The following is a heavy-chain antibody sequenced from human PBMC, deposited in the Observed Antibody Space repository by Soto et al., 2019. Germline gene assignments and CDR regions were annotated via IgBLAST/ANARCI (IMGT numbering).Heavy chain of an antibody. Sequence: EVQLLESGGGLVQPGGSLRLSCAASGFTFSDYAMSWVRQAPGKGLEWVSSMRGSGGSTYYADSVKGRFTISRDNSKNTLFLQVSTLRADDTAVYYCARLSRATHYFYYPMDVWGQGTTVTVSS. CDR3: ARLSRATHYFYYPMDV. CDR2: MRGSGGST. V-gene: IGHV3-23*01. CDR1: GFTFSDYA. D-gene: IGHD2-2*01. J-gene: IGHJ6*02.